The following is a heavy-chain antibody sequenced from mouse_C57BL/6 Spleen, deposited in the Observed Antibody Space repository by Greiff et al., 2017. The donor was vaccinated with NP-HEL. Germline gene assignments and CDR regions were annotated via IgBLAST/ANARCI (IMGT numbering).Heavy chain of an antibody. V-gene: IGHV1-82*01. D-gene: IGHD3-2*02. CDR1: GYAFSSSW. CDR3: LAGSGSFDY. Sequence: VQLQQSGPELVKPGASVKISCKASGYAFSSSWMNWVKQRPGKGLEWIGRIYPGDGDTNYNGKFKGKATLTADKSSSTAYMQLSSLTSEDSAVYFCLAGSGSFDYWGQGTTLTVSS. J-gene: IGHJ2*01. CDR2: IYPGDGDT.